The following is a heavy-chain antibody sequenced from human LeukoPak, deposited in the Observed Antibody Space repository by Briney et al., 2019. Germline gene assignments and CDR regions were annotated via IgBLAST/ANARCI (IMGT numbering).Heavy chain of an antibody. Sequence: PSQTLSLTCTVSGGSISSGSYYWSWIRQPAGKGLEWIGRIYTSGSTNYNPSLKSRVTISVDTSKNQFSLKLSSVTAADTAVYYCARGTFRDTMTYDYWGQGTLVTVSS. V-gene: IGHV4-61*02. D-gene: IGHD3-16*02. CDR3: ARGTFRDTMTYDY. CDR2: IYTSGST. J-gene: IGHJ4*02. CDR1: GGSISSGSYY.